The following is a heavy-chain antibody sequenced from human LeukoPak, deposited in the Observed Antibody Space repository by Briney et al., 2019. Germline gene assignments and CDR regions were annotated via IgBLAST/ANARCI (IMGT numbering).Heavy chain of an antibody. CDR3: AREADIVGFDNWFDP. J-gene: IGHJ5*02. Sequence: ASVKVSCKASGYTFTGYYMHWVRQAPGQGLEWMGWINPNSGGTNYAQKFQGWVTMTRDTSTSTVYMELSSLRSEDTAVYYCAREADIVGFDNWFDPWGQGTLVTVSS. V-gene: IGHV1-2*04. CDR1: GYTFTGYY. D-gene: IGHD5-12*01. CDR2: INPNSGGT.